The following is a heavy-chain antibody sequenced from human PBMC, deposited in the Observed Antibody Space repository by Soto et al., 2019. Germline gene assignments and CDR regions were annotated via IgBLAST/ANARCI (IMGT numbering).Heavy chain of an antibody. Sequence: PSETLSLTCAVSGGSISSGGYSWSWIRQHPGKGLEWIGYIYYSGSTYYNPSLKSRVTISVDTSKNQFSLKLSSVTAADTAVYYCAREGSIMITFGGVIGTTYYFDYWGQGTLVTVSS. CDR2: IYYSGST. CDR3: AREGSIMITFGGVIGTTYYFDY. J-gene: IGHJ4*02. D-gene: IGHD3-16*02. CDR1: GGSISSGGYS. V-gene: IGHV4-31*11.